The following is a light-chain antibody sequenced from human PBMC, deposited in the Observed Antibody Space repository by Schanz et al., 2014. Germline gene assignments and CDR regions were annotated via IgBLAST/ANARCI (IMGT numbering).Light chain of an antibody. CDR1: SSNIGSNN. V-gene: IGLV1-44*01. CDR2: RNN. CDR3: AAWDDSLDGLWV. Sequence: QSVLTQPPSASGTPGQRVTISCSGSSSNIGSNNVYWYQQLPGTAPKLLIYRNNQRPSGVPDRFSGSRSGTSASLAISGPXXXXEADYYCAAWDDSLDGLWVFGGGTKLTVL. J-gene: IGLJ3*02.